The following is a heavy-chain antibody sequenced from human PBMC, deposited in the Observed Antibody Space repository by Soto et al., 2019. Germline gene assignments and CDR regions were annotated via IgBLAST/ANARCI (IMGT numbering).Heavy chain of an antibody. CDR2: IYTSGST. Sequence: SGTLDLTCAVSGGSISSYYWSWIRQPAGKGLEWIGRIYTSGSTNYNPSLKSRVTMSVDTSKNQFSLKLSSVTAADTAVYYCARDSKGIVGATSYFDYWGQGTLVTVSS. J-gene: IGHJ4*02. D-gene: IGHD1-26*01. CDR1: GGSISSYY. CDR3: ARDSKGIVGATSYFDY. V-gene: IGHV4-4*07.